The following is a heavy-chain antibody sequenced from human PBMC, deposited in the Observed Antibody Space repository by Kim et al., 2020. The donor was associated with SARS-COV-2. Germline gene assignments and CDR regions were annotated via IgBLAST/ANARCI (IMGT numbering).Heavy chain of an antibody. CDR2: ISYDGSNK. V-gene: IGHV3-30*04. CDR3: ASLVVVAAHYGMDV. CDR1: GFTFSSYA. J-gene: IGHJ6*02. Sequence: GGSLRLSCAASGFTFSSYAMHWVRQAPGKGLEWVAVISYDGSNKYYADSVKGRFTISRDNSKNTLYLQMNSLRAEDTAVYYCASLVVVAAHYGMDVWGQGTTVTVSS. D-gene: IGHD2-15*01.